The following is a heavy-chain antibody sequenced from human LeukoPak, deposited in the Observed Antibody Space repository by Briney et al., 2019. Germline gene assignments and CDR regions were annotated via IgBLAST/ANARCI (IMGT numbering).Heavy chain of an antibody. J-gene: IGHJ3*02. D-gene: IGHD3-3*01. CDR3: ARSPSFDLWSRDGDAFDI. V-gene: IGHV1-18*01. CDR2: ISAYNGNT. Sequence: ASVKVSCKASGYTFTSYGISWVRQAPGQGLEWMGWISAYNGNTNYAQKLQGRVTMITDTSTSTAYMELRSLRSDDTAVYCCARSPSFDLWSRDGDAFDIWGQGTMVTVSS. CDR1: GYTFTSYG.